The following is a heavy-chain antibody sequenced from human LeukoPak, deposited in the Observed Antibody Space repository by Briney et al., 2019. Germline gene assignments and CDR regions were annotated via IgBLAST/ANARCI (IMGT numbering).Heavy chain of an antibody. Sequence: GGSLRLSCAASKFTFSNYWMTWVRQAPGKGLEWVAVISYDGSNKYYADSVKGRFTISRDNSKNTLYLQMNSLRAEDTAVYYCAPLDIVVVPAARGGVDPWGQGTLVTVSS. CDR3: APLDIVVVPAARGGVDP. D-gene: IGHD2-2*01. V-gene: IGHV3-30*01. CDR2: ISYDGSNK. CDR1: KFTFSNYW. J-gene: IGHJ5*02.